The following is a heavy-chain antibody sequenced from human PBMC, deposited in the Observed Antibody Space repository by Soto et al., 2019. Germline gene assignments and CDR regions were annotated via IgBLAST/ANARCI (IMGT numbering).Heavy chain of an antibody. J-gene: IGHJ3*02. V-gene: IGHV1-2*04. D-gene: IGHD3-10*01. CDR1: WYTFPAHL. Sequence: ASMKGSRKAFWYTFPAHLIHRVRQALGQGLEWMGWINPNSGGTNYAQKFQGWVTMTRDTSISTAYMELSRLRSDDTAVYYCAREVGWFGTDAFDIWGQGTXVTVSS. CDR3: AREVGWFGTDAFDI. CDR2: INPNSGGT.